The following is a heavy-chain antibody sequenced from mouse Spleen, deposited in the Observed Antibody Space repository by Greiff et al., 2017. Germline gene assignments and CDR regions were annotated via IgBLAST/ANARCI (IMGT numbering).Heavy chain of an antibody. CDR2: ISSGGGYT. V-gene: IGHV5-6*01. CDR1: GFTFSSYG. CDR3: ASTVVAPYAMDY. D-gene: IGHD1-1*01. J-gene: IGHJ4*01. Sequence: EVKLMESGGDLVKPGGSLKLSCAASGFTFSSYGMSWVRQTPDKRLEWVATISSGGGYTYYPDSVKGRFTISRDNAKNTLYLQMSSLKSEDTAMYYCASTVVAPYAMDYWGQGTSVTGSS.